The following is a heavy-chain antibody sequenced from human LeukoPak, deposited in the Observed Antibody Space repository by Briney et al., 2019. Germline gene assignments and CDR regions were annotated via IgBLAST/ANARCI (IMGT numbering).Heavy chain of an antibody. CDR2: ISWNSGST. D-gene: IGHD1-26*01. CDR1: GFPFDEFA. CDR3: AKDSGSVGPNWFDP. V-gene: IGHV3-9*01. Sequence: GGSLRLSCVASGFPFDEFAKHWVRQTPGKGLEWVSVISWNSGSTHYANSVRGRFTISRDNAKSSLYLQMNSLRAEDTAFYYCAKDSGSVGPNWFDPWGQGTLVSVSS. J-gene: IGHJ5*02.